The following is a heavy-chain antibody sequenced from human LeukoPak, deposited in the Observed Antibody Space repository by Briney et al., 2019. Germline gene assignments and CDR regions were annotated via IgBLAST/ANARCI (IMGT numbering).Heavy chain of an antibody. CDR2: ISSSSSYI. V-gene: IGHV3-21*04. CDR3: ARGWRGRRGSDGYYFDS. D-gene: IGHD1-26*01. J-gene: IGHJ4*02. CDR1: GFTFSSYS. Sequence: PGGSLRLSCAASGFTFSSYSMNWVRQAPGKGLEWVSSISSSSSYIYYADSVKGRFTISRDNAKNSLYLQMNALRADDTAVHYCARGWRGRRGSDGYYFDSWGQGTLVTVS.